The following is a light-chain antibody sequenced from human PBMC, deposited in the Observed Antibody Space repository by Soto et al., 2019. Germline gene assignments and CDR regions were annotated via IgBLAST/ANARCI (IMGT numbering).Light chain of an antibody. J-gene: IGLJ1*01. Sequence: QSALTQPPSASGSPGQSVTISCTGTSSDVGGYQYVSWYQQYPGKAPKLMIYAVNKRPSGVPDRFSGSRSGNTASLTVSGLQAEDEVDYYCSSYAGSNNYVFGTGTKVTVL. CDR1: SSDVGGYQY. CDR3: SSYAGSNNYV. V-gene: IGLV2-8*01. CDR2: AVN.